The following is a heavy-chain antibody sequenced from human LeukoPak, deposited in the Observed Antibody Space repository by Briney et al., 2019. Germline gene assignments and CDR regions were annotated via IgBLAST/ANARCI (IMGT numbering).Heavy chain of an antibody. V-gene: IGHV7-4-1*02. D-gene: IGHD2-2*01. J-gene: IGHJ4*02. CDR2: INTNTGNP. CDR3: ARVQGYCSTTSCYPHY. CDR1: GYTLANYA. Sequence: ASVKVSCKASGYTLANYALNWVRQAPGQGLEWMGWINTNTGNPTYAQGFTGRFVFSLDTSVNTAYLQISSLKAEDTAIYYCARVQGYCSTTSCYPHYWGQGTLVTVSS.